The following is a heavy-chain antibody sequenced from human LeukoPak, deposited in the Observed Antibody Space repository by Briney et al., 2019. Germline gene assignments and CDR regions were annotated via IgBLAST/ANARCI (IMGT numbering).Heavy chain of an antibody. D-gene: IGHD1-1*01. V-gene: IGHV3-23*01. CDR1: GFTFSSYW. CDR2: ISGSGEVT. Sequence: GGSLRLSCAASGFTFSSYWMHWVRQAPGKGLVWVSAISGSGEVTYYADSVKGRFSISRDNSKNTLDLQMNSLRAEDTAIYYCAKDRGTGSKFFDYWGQGTLVTVSS. CDR3: AKDRGTGSKFFDY. J-gene: IGHJ4*02.